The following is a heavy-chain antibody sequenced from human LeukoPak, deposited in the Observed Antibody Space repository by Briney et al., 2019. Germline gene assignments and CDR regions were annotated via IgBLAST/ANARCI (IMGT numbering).Heavy chain of an antibody. J-gene: IGHJ4*02. CDR1: GYRFISHY. CDR3: AREGSYCVGGDCYSFDF. Sequence: ASEKVSCKASGYRFISHYIHWVRQAPGQGPEWLGWMHAGNGNTRYPEKFEGRVTMTRDTSSNTAYMDLTSLRSDDTAVYYCAREGSYCVGGDCYSFDFWGQGTLFTVSS. CDR2: MHAGNGNT. V-gene: IGHV1-2*02. D-gene: IGHD2-21*02.